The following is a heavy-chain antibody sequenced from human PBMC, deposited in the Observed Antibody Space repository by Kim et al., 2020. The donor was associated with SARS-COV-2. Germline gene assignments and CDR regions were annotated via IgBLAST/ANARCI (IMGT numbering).Heavy chain of an antibody. CDR3: ARDQRGFMVQGDYFDY. V-gene: IGHV3-30*01. D-gene: IGHD3-10*01. Sequence: SVKGRFTLSRDKSKNTLYLQMNSLRAEVTAVYYCARDQRGFMVQGDYFDYWGQGTLVTVSS. J-gene: IGHJ4*02.